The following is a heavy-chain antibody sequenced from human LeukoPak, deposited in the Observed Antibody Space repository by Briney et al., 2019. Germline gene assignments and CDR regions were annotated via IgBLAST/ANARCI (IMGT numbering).Heavy chain of an antibody. J-gene: IGHJ5*02. Sequence: SVKVSCKASGGTFSSYAISWVRQAPGQGLGWMGGIIPIFGTANYAQKFQGRVTITTDESTSTAYMELSSLRSEDTAVYYCARGFTAAAGTYNWFDPWGQGTLVTVSS. CDR1: GGTFSSYA. D-gene: IGHD6-13*01. CDR3: ARGFTAAAGTYNWFDP. V-gene: IGHV1-69*05. CDR2: IIPIFGTA.